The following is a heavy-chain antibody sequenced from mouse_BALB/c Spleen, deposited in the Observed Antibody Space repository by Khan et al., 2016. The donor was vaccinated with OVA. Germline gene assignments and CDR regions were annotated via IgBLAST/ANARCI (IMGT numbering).Heavy chain of an antibody. CDR3: ARNGDYVHWYFDV. D-gene: IGHD2-13*01. J-gene: IGHJ1*01. CDR2: IWSGGTT. Sequence: QVQLKESGPGLVQPSQSLSITYTVSGFSLTSYGVHWVRQSPGKGLEWLGVIWSGGTTDYNAAFISRLSISKDNSKSQVFFKMNSLQANDTAIYYCARNGDYVHWYFDVWGAGTTVTVSS. CDR1: GFSLTSYG. V-gene: IGHV2-2*02.